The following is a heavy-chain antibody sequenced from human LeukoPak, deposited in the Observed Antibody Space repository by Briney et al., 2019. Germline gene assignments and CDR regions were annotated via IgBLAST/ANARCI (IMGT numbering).Heavy chain of an antibody. CDR1: GFTFSSYG. CDR3: ARRGNNWDDAFDV. J-gene: IGHJ3*01. Sequence: PGGSLRLSCAASGFTFSSYGMHWVRQAPGKGLEWVAVISYDGSNKYYADSVKGRFTISRDNSKNTLYLQMNSLRAEDTAVYYCARRGNNWDDAFDVWGQGTMVTVSS. D-gene: IGHD1-20*01. CDR2: ISYDGSNK. V-gene: IGHV3-30*03.